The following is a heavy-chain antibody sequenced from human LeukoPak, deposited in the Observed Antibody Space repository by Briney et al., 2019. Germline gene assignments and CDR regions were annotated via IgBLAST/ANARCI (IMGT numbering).Heavy chain of an antibody. CDR1: GCTFTSYA. V-gene: IGHV7-4-1*02. Sequence: ASVKVSCKASGCTFTSYAMNWVRQAPGQGLEWMGWINTNTGNPTYAQGFTGRFVFSLDTSVSTAYLQISSLKTEDTGVYYCARDRSQQLVQFNWFDPWGQGTLVTVSS. J-gene: IGHJ5*02. CDR3: ARDRSQQLVQFNWFDP. D-gene: IGHD6-6*01. CDR2: INTNTGNP.